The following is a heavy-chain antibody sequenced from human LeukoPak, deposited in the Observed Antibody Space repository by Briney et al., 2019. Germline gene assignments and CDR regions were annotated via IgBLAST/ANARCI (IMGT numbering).Heavy chain of an antibody. V-gene: IGHV1-2*06. J-gene: IGHJ4*02. Sequence: GASVKVSCKASGYTFTGCYMHWVRQAPGQGLEWMGRINPNSGGTNYAQKFQGRATMTRDTSISTAYMELSRLRSDDTAVYYCARADYGDYVEGFDYWGQGTLVTVSS. CDR1: GYTFTGCY. CDR3: ARADYGDYVEGFDY. D-gene: IGHD4-17*01. CDR2: INPNSGGT.